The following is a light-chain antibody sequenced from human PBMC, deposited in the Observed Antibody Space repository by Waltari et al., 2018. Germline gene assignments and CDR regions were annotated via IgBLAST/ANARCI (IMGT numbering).Light chain of an antibody. V-gene: IGLV3-21*04. J-gene: IGLJ2*01. CDR1: NLGGKR. Sequence: SYDLTQQPSVSVAPGETARITCGGDNLGGKRVHWYQQKPGQAPVVIIYYNTDRPSGIPERFSGSNSANTATLIISRVEAGDEADYFCQVWHSSTNVIFGGGTKLTVV. CDR2: YNT. CDR3: QVWHSSTNVI.